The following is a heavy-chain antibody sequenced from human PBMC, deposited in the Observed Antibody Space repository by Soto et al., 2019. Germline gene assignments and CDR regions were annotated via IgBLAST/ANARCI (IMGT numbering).Heavy chain of an antibody. Sequence: GGSLRLSCAASGFTFSSCGMHWVRQAPGKGLEWVAVIWYDGSNKYYADSVKGRFTISRDNSKNTLYLQMNSLRAEGTAVYYCARGPLSITIFGVVNLFDYWGQGTLVTVSS. CDR3: ARGPLSITIFGVVNLFDY. J-gene: IGHJ4*02. V-gene: IGHV3-33*01. CDR1: GFTFSSCG. CDR2: IWYDGSNK. D-gene: IGHD3-3*01.